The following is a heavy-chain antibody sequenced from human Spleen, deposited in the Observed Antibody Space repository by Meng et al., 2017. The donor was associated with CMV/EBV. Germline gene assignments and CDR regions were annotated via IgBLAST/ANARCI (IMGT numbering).Heavy chain of an antibody. J-gene: IGHJ4*02. V-gene: IGHV3-74*01. D-gene: IGHD2-21*01. CDR2: LNSDGRTT. CDR3: ARDIRTYNFDY. Sequence: GRSLRLSCVASGLTFSNYRMHWVRQAPGKGLVWVSRLNSDGRTTSYADFVKGRFTISRDDAQNTLYLQMNSLRAEDTAVYYCARDIRTYNFDYWGQGTLVTVSS. CDR1: GLTFSNYR.